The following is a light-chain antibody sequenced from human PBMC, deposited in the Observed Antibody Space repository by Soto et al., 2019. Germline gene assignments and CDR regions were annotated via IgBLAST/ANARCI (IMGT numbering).Light chain of an antibody. CDR3: QHYNSYSEA. Sequence: DIQMPQSPSTLSGSVGDRVTITCRASQTISSWLAWYQQKPGKAPKLLIYKASTLKSGVPSRFSGSGSGTEFTLTISSLQPDDSATYYCQHYNSYSEAFGQGTKVDIK. CDR1: QTISSW. CDR2: KAS. V-gene: IGKV1-5*03. J-gene: IGKJ1*01.